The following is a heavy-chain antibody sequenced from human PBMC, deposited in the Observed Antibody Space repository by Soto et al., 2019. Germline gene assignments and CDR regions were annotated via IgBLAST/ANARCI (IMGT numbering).Heavy chain of an antibody. D-gene: IGHD1-1*01. V-gene: IGHV3-23*01. CDR2: ISGSGDST. J-gene: IGHJ4*02. CDR3: AKRATGTYFDY. CDR1: GFTFSSYA. Sequence: EVQLLESGGGLVQPGGSLSLSCAASGFTFSSYAMSWIRQAPGKGLEWVSVISGSGDSTYYADSVKGRFTISRDNSKNTLYLQMNSLRAEDTAVYYCAKRATGTYFDYWGQGTLVTVSS.